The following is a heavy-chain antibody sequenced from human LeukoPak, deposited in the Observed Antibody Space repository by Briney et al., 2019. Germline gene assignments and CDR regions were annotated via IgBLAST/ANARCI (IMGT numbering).Heavy chain of an antibody. D-gene: IGHD6-19*01. CDR2: TYPDDSDT. CDR1: GYSFTSYW. J-gene: IGHJ4*02. V-gene: IGHV5-51*01. CDR3: ARHPSYTSGWPLDY. Sequence: GESLKISCKGSGYSFTSYWIGWVRQMPGRGLEWMGITYPDDSDTRYSPSFQGQVTISADKSINTAYLQWSSLKASDTAMYYCARHPSYTSGWPLDYWGQGTLVTVS.